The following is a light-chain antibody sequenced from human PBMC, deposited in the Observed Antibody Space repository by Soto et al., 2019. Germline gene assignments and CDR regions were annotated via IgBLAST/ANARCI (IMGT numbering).Light chain of an antibody. Sequence: DIQMTQSPSTLSASVGDRVTIACRASQTINDWLAWYQQQPGKAPNLLIYRASNLQSGVPSRFSGSGSGTEFTLTISSLQPDDFATYYCQQYNSYSYTFGQGTK. J-gene: IGKJ2*01. CDR1: QTINDW. CDR2: RAS. V-gene: IGKV1-5*03. CDR3: QQYNSYSYT.